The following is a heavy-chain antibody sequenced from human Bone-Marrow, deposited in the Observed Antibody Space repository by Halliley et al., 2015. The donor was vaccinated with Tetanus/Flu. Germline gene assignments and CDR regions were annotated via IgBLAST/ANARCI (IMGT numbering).Heavy chain of an antibody. D-gene: IGHD5-12*01. CDR1: GFTFDDYA. V-gene: IGHV3-9*01. J-gene: IGHJ4*02. Sequence: SLRLSCVVSGFTFDDYAMHWVRQAPGKGLEWVSSISWKSDNIDYAHSVRGRFTISRDNAKNALYLQMNSLRAEDTAVYYCARDVVDPRYSGYKFDYWGQGTLVTVSS. CDR3: ARDVVDPRYSGYKFDY. CDR2: ISWKSDNI.